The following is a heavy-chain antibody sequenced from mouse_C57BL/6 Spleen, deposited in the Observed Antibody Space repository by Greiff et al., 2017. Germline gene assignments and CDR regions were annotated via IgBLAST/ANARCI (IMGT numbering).Heavy chain of an antibody. CDR1: GYTFTSYW. J-gene: IGHJ2*01. V-gene: IGHV1-59*01. Sequence: QVQLQQPGAELVRPGSSVKLSCKASGYTFTSYWMHWVKQRPGQGLEWIGAIDPSDSYTNYNQKFKGKATLTVDTSSSTAYMQLSSLTSEDSAVYYYARDPKDYWGQGTTLTVSS. CDR3: ARDPKDY. CDR2: IDPSDSYT.